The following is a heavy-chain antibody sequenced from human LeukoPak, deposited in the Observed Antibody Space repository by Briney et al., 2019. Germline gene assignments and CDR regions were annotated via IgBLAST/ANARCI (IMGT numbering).Heavy chain of an antibody. J-gene: IGHJ5*02. Sequence: SVTVSCKASGYTFTGYYMHWVRQAPGQGLEWMGWINPNSGGTNYAQKFQGRVTMTRDTSISTAYMELSRLRSDDTAVYYCARGAYYYDSSGYWVWFDPWGQGTLVTVSS. D-gene: IGHD3-22*01. CDR1: GYTFTGYY. CDR3: ARGAYYYDSSGYWVWFDP. CDR2: INPNSGGT. V-gene: IGHV1-2*02.